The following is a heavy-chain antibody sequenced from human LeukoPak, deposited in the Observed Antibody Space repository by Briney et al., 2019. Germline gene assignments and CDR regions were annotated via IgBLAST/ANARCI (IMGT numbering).Heavy chain of an antibody. CDR2: IRYDGSNK. D-gene: IGHD3-22*01. CDR3: AKDIRGYYDSSGYYPVGYFDY. V-gene: IGHV3-30*02. J-gene: IGHJ4*02. CDR1: GFTFSRYG. Sequence: GGSLRLSCAASGFTFSRYGMSWVRQAPGKGLQWVAFIRYDGSNKYYADSVKGRFTISRDNSKNTLYMQMNSLRAEDTAVYYCAKDIRGYYDSSGYYPVGYFDYWGQGTLVTVSS.